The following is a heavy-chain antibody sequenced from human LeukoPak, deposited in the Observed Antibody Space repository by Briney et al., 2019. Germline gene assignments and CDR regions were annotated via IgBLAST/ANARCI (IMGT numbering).Heavy chain of an antibody. CDR3: ARRRKTGAYCGGDCYGPGAFDI. J-gene: IGHJ3*02. CDR2: IYYSGST. V-gene: IGHV4-59*08. D-gene: IGHD2-21*02. Sequence: PSETLSLTCTVSGGSISSYYWSWIRQPPGKGLEWIGYIYYSGSTNYNPSLKSRVTISVDTSKNQFSLKLSSVTAADTAVYYCARRRKTGAYCGGDCYGPGAFDIWGQGTMVTVSS. CDR1: GGSISSYY.